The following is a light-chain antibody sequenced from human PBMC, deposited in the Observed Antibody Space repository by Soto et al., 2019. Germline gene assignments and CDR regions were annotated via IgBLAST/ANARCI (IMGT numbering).Light chain of an antibody. J-gene: IGKJ1*01. V-gene: IGKV1-39*01. Sequence: DIQMTQSPSSLSASVGDRVTITCRASQSISSYLNWYQQKPGKVPKLLIYAASSLQSGVPSRFSGSGSGTDFTLTISSLQPEDFATYYCQQSYRTPRTFGQGTKV. CDR1: QSISSY. CDR3: QQSYRTPRT. CDR2: AAS.